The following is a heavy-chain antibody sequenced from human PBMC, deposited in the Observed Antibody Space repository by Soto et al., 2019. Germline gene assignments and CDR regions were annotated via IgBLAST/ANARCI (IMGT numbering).Heavy chain of an antibody. CDR1: GYSFTIYC. J-gene: IGHJ6*02. CDR3: ARHQPDDFWSGHGMDV. Sequence: GESLKISCKGSGYSFTIYCISWVRHMPGKGLEWMGRIDPSDSYTNYSPSFQGHVTISADKSISTAYLQWSSLKASDTAMYYCARHQPDDFWSGHGMDVWGQGTTVTVSS. V-gene: IGHV5-10-1*01. D-gene: IGHD3-3*01. CDR2: IDPSDSYT.